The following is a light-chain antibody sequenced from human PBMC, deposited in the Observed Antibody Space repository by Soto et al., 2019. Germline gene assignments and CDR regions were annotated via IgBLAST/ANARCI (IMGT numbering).Light chain of an antibody. CDR2: DVT. CDR1: SNDISAYNY. V-gene: IGLV2-14*03. J-gene: IGLJ1*01. Sequence: QSALTQPASVSGSPGQSITISCTGTSNDISAYNYVSWYQQHPGKAPKLIIYDVTNRPAGISSRFSASKSGNTASLTISVLQAEDEADYYCCSYKSSSTLYVFGTGTKVTVL. CDR3: CSYKSSSTLYV.